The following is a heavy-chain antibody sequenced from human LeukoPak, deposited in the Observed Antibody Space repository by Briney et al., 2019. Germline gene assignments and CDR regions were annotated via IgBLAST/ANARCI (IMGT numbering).Heavy chain of an antibody. D-gene: IGHD3-3*02. CDR3: ARVLAGGVYFDY. J-gene: IGHJ4*02. CDR2: ISAYNGNT. Sequence: DSVKVSCKASGYTFTSYGISWVRQAPGQGLEWMGWISAYNGNTNYAQKLQGRVTMTTDTSTSTAYMELRSLRSDDTAVYYCARVLAGGVYFDYWGQGTLVTVSS. V-gene: IGHV1-18*01. CDR1: GYTFTSYG.